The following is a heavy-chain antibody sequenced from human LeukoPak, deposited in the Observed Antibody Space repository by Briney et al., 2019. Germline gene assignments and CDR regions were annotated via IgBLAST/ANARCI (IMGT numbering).Heavy chain of an antibody. CDR3: ARFKRAGGWSYFDY. Sequence: SETLSLTCTVPGGSISTYYWSWIRKPPGKGLEWIGHIYNSGSTNYSPSLKSRVTISVDTSKHQFSLKLSSVTAADTAVYYCARFKRAGGWSYFDYWGQGTLVTVSS. CDR2: IYNSGST. D-gene: IGHD6-19*01. V-gene: IGHV4-59*01. CDR1: GGSISTYY. J-gene: IGHJ4*02.